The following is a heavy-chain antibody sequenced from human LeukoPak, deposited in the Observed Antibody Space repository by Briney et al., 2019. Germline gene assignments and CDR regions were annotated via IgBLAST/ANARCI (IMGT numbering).Heavy chain of an antibody. J-gene: IGHJ3*02. CDR3: ARDRRSSGWSNHDAFDI. CDR1: GFTFSSYW. Sequence: GGSLRLSCAASGFTFSSYWMSWVRQAPGKGLGWVANIKQDGSEKYYVDSVKGRFTISRDNSKNTLYLQMNSLRAEDTAVYYCARDRRSSGWSNHDAFDIWGQGTMVTVSS. D-gene: IGHD6-19*01. V-gene: IGHV3-7*03. CDR2: IKQDGSEK.